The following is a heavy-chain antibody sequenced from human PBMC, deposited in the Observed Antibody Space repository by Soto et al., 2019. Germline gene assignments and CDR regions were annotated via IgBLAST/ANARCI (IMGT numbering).Heavy chain of an antibody. D-gene: IGHD6-13*01. CDR2: IIPILGIA. J-gene: IGHJ5*02. CDR3: ARGPLGGQQRNWFDP. CDR1: GGTFSSYT. Sequence: QVQLVQSGAEVKKPGSSVKVSCKASGGTFSSYTISWVRQAPGQGLEWMGRIIPILGIANYAQKFQGRVTITADKSTRTAYMELSSRRSEDTAVYYCARGPLGGQQRNWFDPWGQGTLVTVSS. V-gene: IGHV1-69*02.